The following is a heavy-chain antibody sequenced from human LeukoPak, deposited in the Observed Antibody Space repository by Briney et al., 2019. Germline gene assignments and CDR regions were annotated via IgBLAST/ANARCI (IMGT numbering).Heavy chain of an antibody. CDR2: ISAYNGNT. CDR3: ARDPPYYYGSGSYYPWFDP. Sequence: ASVKVSCKASGYTFTSYGISWVRQAPGQGLEWMGWISAYNGNTNYAQKLQGRVTMTTDTSTSTAYMELRSLRSDDTAVYYCARDPPYYYGSGSYYPWFDPWGQGTLVTVSS. V-gene: IGHV1-18*01. J-gene: IGHJ5*02. CDR1: GYTFTSYG. D-gene: IGHD3-10*01.